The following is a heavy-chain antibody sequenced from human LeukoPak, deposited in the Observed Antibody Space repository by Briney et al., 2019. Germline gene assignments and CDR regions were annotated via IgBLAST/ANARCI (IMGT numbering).Heavy chain of an antibody. CDR2: ISSNGGST. CDR1: GFTFSSYA. D-gene: IGHD6-6*01. Sequence: TGGSLRLSCAASGFTFSSYAMHWVRQAPGKGLEYVSAISSNGGSTYYANSVKGRFTISRDNSKNTLYLQMGSLRAEDMAVYYCARPMRGVPAQFDYWGQGTLVTVSS. J-gene: IGHJ4*02. V-gene: IGHV3-64*01. CDR3: ARPMRGVPAQFDY.